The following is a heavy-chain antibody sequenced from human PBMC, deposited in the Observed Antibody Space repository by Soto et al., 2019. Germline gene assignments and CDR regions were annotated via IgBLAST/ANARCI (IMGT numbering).Heavy chain of an antibody. V-gene: IGHV4-31*03. J-gene: IGHJ4*02. CDR3: ARGRRAAGIDY. Sequence: QVQLQESGPGLVKPLQTLSLTGTVSGGSISSGGYYWGWIRQHPGKGLDWIGYIYYSGSTYYNPSLKSRVTISVDTSKNPCSHKLSSVTAADTAVYYCARGRRAAGIDYWGQGTLVTVSS. CDR2: IYYSGST. D-gene: IGHD6-13*01. CDR1: GGSISSGGYY.